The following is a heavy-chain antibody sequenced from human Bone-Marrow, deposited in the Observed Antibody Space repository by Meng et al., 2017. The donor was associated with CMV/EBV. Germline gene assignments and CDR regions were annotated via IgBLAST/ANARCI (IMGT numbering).Heavy chain of an antibody. CDR3: AREGTYHYYYYYGMDV. D-gene: IGHD2-2*02. Sequence: ASVKVSCKASGYTFTSYGISWVRQAPGQGLEWMGWISAFNDNTNYAQKLQGRVTMTTDTSTRTAYMELRSLRSDDTAVYYCAREGTYHYYYYYGMDVWGQGTTVTVSS. V-gene: IGHV1-18*01. CDR2: ISAFNDNT. J-gene: IGHJ6*02. CDR1: GYTFTSYG.